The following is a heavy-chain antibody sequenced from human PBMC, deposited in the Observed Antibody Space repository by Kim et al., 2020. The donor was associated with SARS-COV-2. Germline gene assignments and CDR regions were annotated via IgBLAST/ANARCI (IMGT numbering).Heavy chain of an antibody. CDR3: ANLQTPSNNVGATYVTY. D-gene: IGHD1-26*01. J-gene: IGHJ4*02. V-gene: IGHV3-23*01. Sequence: VKGRFTISRDNSKNTLYLQMNSLRAEDTAVYYCANLQTPSNNVGATYVTYWGQGTLVTVSS.